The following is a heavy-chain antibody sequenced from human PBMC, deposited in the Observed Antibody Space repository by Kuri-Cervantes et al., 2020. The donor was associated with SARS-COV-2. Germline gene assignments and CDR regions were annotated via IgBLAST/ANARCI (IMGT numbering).Heavy chain of an antibody. CDR3: ARGNTYYYDSSGYNFGY. CDR2: ISYDGSNK. Sequence: GGSLRLSCAASGFTFSSYAMHWVRQAPGKGLEWVAVISYDGSNKYYADSVKGRFTISRDNSKNTLYLQMNSLRAEDTAVYYCARGNTYYYDSSGYNFGYWGQGTLVTVSS. CDR1: GFTFSSYA. J-gene: IGHJ4*02. V-gene: IGHV3-30-3*01. D-gene: IGHD3-22*01.